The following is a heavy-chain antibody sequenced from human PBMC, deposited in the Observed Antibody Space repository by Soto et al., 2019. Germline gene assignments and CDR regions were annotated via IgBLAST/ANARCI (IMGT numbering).Heavy chain of an antibody. D-gene: IGHD3-10*01. J-gene: IGHJ3*02. CDR1: GFTFSSYA. Sequence: GGSLRLSCAASGFTFSSYAMSWVRQAPGKGLEWVSAISGSGGSTYYADSVKGRFTISRDNSKNTLYLQMNSLRAEDTAVYYCASDVLLWFGEGLGDAFDIWGQGTMVTVSS. CDR3: ASDVLLWFGEGLGDAFDI. CDR2: ISGSGGST. V-gene: IGHV3-23*01.